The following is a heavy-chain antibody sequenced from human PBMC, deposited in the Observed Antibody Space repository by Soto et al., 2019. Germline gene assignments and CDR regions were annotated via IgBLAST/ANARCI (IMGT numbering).Heavy chain of an antibody. CDR3: ARRRGARDGGDWFDP. CDR2: ISAYNGNT. CDR1: GYTFTSYG. D-gene: IGHD1-26*01. V-gene: IGHV1-18*01. Sequence: ASVKVSCKASGYTFTSYGISWVRQAPGQGLEWMGWISAYNGNTNYAQKLQGRVTMTTDTSTSTAYMELRSLRSDDTAVYYCARRRGARDGGDWFDPWGQGTLVTVSS. J-gene: IGHJ5*02.